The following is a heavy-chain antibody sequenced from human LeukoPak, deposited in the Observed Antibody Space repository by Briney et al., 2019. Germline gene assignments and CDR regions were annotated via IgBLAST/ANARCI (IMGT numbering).Heavy chain of an antibody. CDR1: GGSISSYY. J-gene: IGHJ4*02. CDR3: ARATWLPVGLYYYDSCGYYYYFDS. CDR2: IYYSGST. Sequence: SETLSLTCTVSGGSISSYYWSWIRQPPGKGLEWIGYIYYSGSTNYNPSLKSRVTISVDTSKNQFSLKLSSVTAADTAVYYCARATWLPVGLYYYDSCGYYYYFDSWGQGTLATVSS. V-gene: IGHV4-59*01. D-gene: IGHD3-22*01.